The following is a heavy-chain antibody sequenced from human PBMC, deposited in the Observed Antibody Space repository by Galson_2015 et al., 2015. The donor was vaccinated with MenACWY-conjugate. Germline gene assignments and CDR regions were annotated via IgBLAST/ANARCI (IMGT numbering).Heavy chain of an antibody. Sequence: SLRLSCAASGFSFSSYAMHWVRQAPGKGLEYVSAITNDGGSAYYADSVRGRFTIYRDNSRNTLYLQMSSLRAEDTAVYYCVKRYCTSTSCPRTAFYFDYWGQGTPVTASS. V-gene: IGHV3-64D*06. J-gene: IGHJ4*02. D-gene: IGHD2-2*01. CDR1: GFSFSSYA. CDR2: ITNDGGSA. CDR3: VKRYCTSTSCPRTAFYFDY.